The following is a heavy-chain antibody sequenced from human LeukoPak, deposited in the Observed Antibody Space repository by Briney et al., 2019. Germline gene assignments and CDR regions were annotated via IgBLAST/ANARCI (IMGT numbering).Heavy chain of an antibody. J-gene: IGHJ4*02. CDR2: ISSSSSYI. Sequence: GGSLRLSCAASGFTFSSYSMNWVRQAPGRGLEWVSSISSSSSYIYYADSVKGRFTISRDNAKNSLYLQMNSLRAEDTAVYYCARVVQLERHFDYWGQGTLVTVSS. CDR1: GFTFSSYS. V-gene: IGHV3-21*01. CDR3: ARVVQLERHFDY. D-gene: IGHD1-1*01.